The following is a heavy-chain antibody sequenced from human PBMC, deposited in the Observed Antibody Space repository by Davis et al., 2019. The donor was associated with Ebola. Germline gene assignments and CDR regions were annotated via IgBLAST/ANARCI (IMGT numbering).Heavy chain of an antibody. Sequence: HSQTLSLTCAISGDSVSGGSGAWNWIRQSPSRGLEWLGRTYYNSKWYNDYAASVRGRIAVNPDTSKNQFSLLLNSVTPEDTAVYYCVRGWGRSGLDVWGQGTTVTVSS. CDR2: TYYNSKWYN. CDR1: GDSVSGGSGA. V-gene: IGHV6-1*01. D-gene: IGHD3-16*01. J-gene: IGHJ6*02. CDR3: VRGWGRSGLDV.